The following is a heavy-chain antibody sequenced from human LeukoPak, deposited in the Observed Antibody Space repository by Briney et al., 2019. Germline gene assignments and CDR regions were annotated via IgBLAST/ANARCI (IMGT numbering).Heavy chain of an antibody. CDR1: GGSISSYY. Sequence: PSETLSLTCTVSGGSISSYYWSWIRQPPGKGLEWIGYIYYSGSTNYNPSLKSRVTISVDTSKNQFSLKLSTVTAADTAVYYCARRMYYYDSSGYGGYWLDPWGQGTLVTVSS. CDR2: IYYSGST. V-gene: IGHV4-59*08. J-gene: IGHJ5*02. CDR3: ARRMYYYDSSGYGGYWLDP. D-gene: IGHD3-22*01.